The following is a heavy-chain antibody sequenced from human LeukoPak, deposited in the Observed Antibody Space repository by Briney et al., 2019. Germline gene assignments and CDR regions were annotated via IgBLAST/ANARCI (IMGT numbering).Heavy chain of an antibody. D-gene: IGHD3-22*01. CDR3: AAWTGYDSSGYFYV. Sequence: PGGSLRLSCAASGFTFSDYGMHWVRQAPDKGLEWVALISYDGSIQYYADSVKGRFTISRDNSKNTLYLQMNSLRAEDTAVYYCAAWTGYDSSGYFYVWGQGTLVPVSS. CDR1: GFTFSDYG. J-gene: IGHJ4*02. V-gene: IGHV3-30*03. CDR2: ISYDGSIQ.